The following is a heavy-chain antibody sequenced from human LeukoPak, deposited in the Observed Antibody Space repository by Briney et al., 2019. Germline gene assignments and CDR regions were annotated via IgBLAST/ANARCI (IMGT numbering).Heavy chain of an antibody. CDR3: ARGGFGSGSHFDY. CDR1: GYTFISYD. D-gene: IGHD3-10*01. CDR2: MNPNSGDT. J-gene: IGHJ4*02. V-gene: IGHV1-8*01. Sequence: GAPVKVSCKASGYTFISYDINWVRQATGQGLEWMGWMNPNSGDTGYVQKFQGRVTMTRSTSISTAYMELNNLRSEDTAIYYCARGGFGSGSHFDYWGQGTLVTVSS.